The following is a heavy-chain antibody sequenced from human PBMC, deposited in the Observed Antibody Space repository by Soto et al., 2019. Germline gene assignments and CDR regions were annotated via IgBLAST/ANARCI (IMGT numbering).Heavy chain of an antibody. V-gene: IGHV4-30-4*01. J-gene: IGHJ4*02. CDR2: IYDSGST. CDR3: AREKGYISGPKNFDY. Sequence: SETLSLTCTVSGASISSGDYFWSWIRQSPGKGLEWIGYIYDSGSTYYNPSLKSRVTMSVDTSKNQFSLKLRSVTAADTAVYYCAREKGYISGPKNFDYWGQGTLGTVSS. D-gene: IGHD5-12*01. CDR1: GASISSGDYF.